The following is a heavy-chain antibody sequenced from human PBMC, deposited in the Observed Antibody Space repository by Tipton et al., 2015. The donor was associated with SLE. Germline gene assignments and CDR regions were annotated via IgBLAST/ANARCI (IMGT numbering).Heavy chain of an antibody. CDR3: ARPAAAYHDWMDV. Sequence: VQLVQSGAEVKKPGKSLKISCKGSGYSFSSYWIGWVRQLPGRGLEWMGIIYPGDSDTRYSPSFQGQVTISADKSIGTAYLQWSSLKASDTAIYYCARPAAAYHDWMDVWGQGTTVTVSS. J-gene: IGHJ6*02. V-gene: IGHV5-51*03. CDR2: IYPGDSDT. D-gene: IGHD3-3*01. CDR1: GYSFSSYW.